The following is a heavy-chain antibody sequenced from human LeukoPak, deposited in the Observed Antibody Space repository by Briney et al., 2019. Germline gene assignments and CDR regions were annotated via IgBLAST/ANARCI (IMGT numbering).Heavy chain of an antibody. Sequence: SETLSLTCTVSGGSISSYYWSWIRQPPGRGLEGIGYIYYSGSTNYNPSLKSRVTISVDTSKNQFSLKLSSVTAAHTAVYYCARDAATSPYYYYGMDVWGQGTTVTVSS. J-gene: IGHJ6*02. CDR3: ARDAATSPYYYYGMDV. CDR2: IYYSGST. V-gene: IGHV4-59*01. D-gene: IGHD5-24*01. CDR1: GGSISSYY.